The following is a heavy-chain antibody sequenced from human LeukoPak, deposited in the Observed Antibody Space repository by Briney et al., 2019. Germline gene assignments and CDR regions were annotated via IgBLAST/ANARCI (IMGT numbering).Heavy chain of an antibody. CDR1: GYTFTSYG. Sequence: ASVKVSCKASGYTFTSYGIGWVRQAPGQGLEWMGWISAYNGNTNYAQKLQGRVTMTTDTSTSTAYMELRSLRSDDTAVYYCARYYDSSGYYYDHDAFDIWGQGTMVTVSS. J-gene: IGHJ3*02. D-gene: IGHD3-22*01. V-gene: IGHV1-18*01. CDR3: ARYYDSSGYYYDHDAFDI. CDR2: ISAYNGNT.